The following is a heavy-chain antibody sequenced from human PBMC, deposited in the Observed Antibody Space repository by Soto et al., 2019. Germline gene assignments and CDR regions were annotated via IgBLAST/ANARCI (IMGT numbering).Heavy chain of an antibody. CDR1: GFTFSNYV. D-gene: IGHD3-22*01. V-gene: IGHV3-23*01. CDR2: ISGSSVMT. J-gene: IGHJ4*02. Sequence: PGGSLRLSCAASGFTFSNYVMTWVRQAPGKGLKWVSGISGSSVMTYYADSVKGRFTISRDNSKNTLSLQMNSLRAEDTAVYYCAKSLYDSSGYQPLGFWGQGTLVTVSS. CDR3: AKSLYDSSGYQPLGF.